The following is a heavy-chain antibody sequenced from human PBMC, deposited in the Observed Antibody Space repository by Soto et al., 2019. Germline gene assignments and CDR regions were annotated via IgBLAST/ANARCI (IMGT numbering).Heavy chain of an antibody. CDR1: GFPFSSYA. Sequence: PGGSLRLSCAATGFPFSSYAMSWVRQAPGKGLGWVGRIKSKTDGETIDYAAPVRGRFTISRDDSKNTLYLQMNSLKTEDTALYYCIKLRWQIVVVTTAQYYYYMDVWGKGTTVTVSS. CDR3: IKLRWQIVVVTTAQYYYYMDV. V-gene: IGHV3-15*01. D-gene: IGHD2-21*02. CDR2: IKSKTDGETI. J-gene: IGHJ6*03.